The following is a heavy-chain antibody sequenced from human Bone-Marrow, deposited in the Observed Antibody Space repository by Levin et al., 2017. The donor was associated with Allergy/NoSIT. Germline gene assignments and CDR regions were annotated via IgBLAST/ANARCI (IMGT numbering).Heavy chain of an antibody. CDR1: GYSFTSYW. D-gene: IGHD6-13*01. CDR2: IYPGDSDT. J-gene: IGHJ6*02. CDR3: ARQFTAAAAKDYYYYYGMDV. V-gene: IGHV5-51*01. Sequence: GESLKISCKGSGYSFTSYWIGWVRQMPGKGLEWMGIIYPGDSDTRYSPSFQGQVTISADKSISTAYLQWSSLKASDTAMYYCARQFTAAAAKDYYYYYGMDVWGQGTTVTVSS.